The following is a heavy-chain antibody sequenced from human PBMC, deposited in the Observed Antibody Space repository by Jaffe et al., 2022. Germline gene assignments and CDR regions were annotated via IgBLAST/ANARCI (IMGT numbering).Heavy chain of an antibody. J-gene: IGHJ3*02. CDR3: ARGTANFYGSGSYYLVDAFDI. CDR2: ISSNGGST. V-gene: IGHV3-64*01. Sequence: EVQLVESGGGLVQPGGSLRLSCAASGFTFSSYAMHWVRQAPGKGLEYVSAISSNGGSTYYANSVKGRFTISRDNSKNTLYLQMGSLRAEDMAVYYCARGTANFYGSGSYYLVDAFDIWGQGTMVTVSS. CDR1: GFTFSSYA. D-gene: IGHD3-10*01.